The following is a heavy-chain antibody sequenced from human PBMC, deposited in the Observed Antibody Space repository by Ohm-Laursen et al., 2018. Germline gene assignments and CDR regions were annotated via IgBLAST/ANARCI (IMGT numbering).Heavy chain of an antibody. Sequence: GTLSLTCTVSGASINLYYWSWIRQPPGKGLEWIGYINNSGSTNYNPSLKSRLTISVDTSKNQFSLKLTSVTAADTAVYYCARDLIAYCPTTSCDNFGMDVWGQETTVTVSS. J-gene: IGHJ6*02. CDR3: ARDLIAYCPTTSCDNFGMDV. CDR1: GASINLYY. CDR2: INNSGST. V-gene: IGHV4-59*01. D-gene: IGHD2-2*01.